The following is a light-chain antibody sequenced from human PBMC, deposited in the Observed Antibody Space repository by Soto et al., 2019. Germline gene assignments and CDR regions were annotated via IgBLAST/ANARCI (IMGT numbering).Light chain of an antibody. CDR1: SSNIGSNP. J-gene: IGLJ3*02. V-gene: IGLV1-44*01. CDR2: TNN. CDR3: AAWDDSLEGVV. Sequence: QAVVTQPPSASGTPGQRVTISCSGSSSNIGSNPVSWYQHLPVTAPKVLIFTNNQRPSGVPDRVSGSKSGTSASLAISGPRSEDEAHYYCAAWDDSLEGVVLGGGTKVTVL.